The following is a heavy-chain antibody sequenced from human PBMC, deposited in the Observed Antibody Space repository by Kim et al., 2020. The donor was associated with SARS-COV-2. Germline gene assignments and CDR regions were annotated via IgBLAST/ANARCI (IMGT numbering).Heavy chain of an antibody. CDR3: ARGWSKYSSLMDV. Sequence: GGSLRLSCAASGFTFSSYAMHWVRQAPGKGLEWVAVISYDGSNKYYADSVKGRFTISRDNSKNTLYLQMNSLRAEDTAVYYCARGWSKYSSLMDVWGKGTTVTVSS. J-gene: IGHJ6*03. D-gene: IGHD4-4*01. V-gene: IGHV3-30-3*01. CDR2: ISYDGSNK. CDR1: GFTFSSYA.